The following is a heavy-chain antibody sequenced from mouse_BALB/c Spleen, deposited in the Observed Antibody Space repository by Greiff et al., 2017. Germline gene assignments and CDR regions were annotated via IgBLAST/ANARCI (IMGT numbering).Heavy chain of an antibody. V-gene: IGHV1-54*01. CDR3: VYGSSYVGYFDV. CDR1: GYAFTNYL. Sequence: VKLQESGAELVRPGTSVKVSCKASGYAFTNYLIEWVKQRPGQGLEWIGVINPGSGGTNYNEKFKGKATLTADKSSSTAYMQLSSLTSDDSAVYFCVYGSSYVGYFDVWGAGTTVTVSS. D-gene: IGHD1-1*01. CDR2: INPGSGGT. J-gene: IGHJ1*01.